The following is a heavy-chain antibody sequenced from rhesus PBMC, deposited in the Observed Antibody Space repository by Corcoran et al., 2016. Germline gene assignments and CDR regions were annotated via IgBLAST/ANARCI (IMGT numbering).Heavy chain of an antibody. D-gene: IGHD6-31*01. V-gene: IGHV3S11*01. J-gene: IGHJ4*01. CDR1: GFTFSNYW. CDR3: TRETIAAADY. Sequence: EVQLVESGGGLAKPGGSLRLSCAASGFTFSNYWMSWVRQAPGKGLEWVGFIKNKADGGTEAYAESVKGRFTISRDDSKKTLYLKMNSLKTEDTAVYYCTRETIAAADYWGQGVLVTVSS. CDR2: IKNKADGGTE.